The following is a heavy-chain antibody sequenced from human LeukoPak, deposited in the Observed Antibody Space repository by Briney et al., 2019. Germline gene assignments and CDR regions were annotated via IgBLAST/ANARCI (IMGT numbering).Heavy chain of an antibody. CDR2: IRSSRSYI. J-gene: IGHJ6*04. D-gene: IGHD3-3*01. CDR1: GFTFSSYS. CDR3: AREGITIFRVVTPTQMGV. Sequence: GGSLRLSCAASGFTFSSYSMNWVRQAPGKGLEWVSSIRSSRSYIYYADSVKGRFTISRDNAKNSLYLQMNSLRAEDTAVYYCAREGITIFRVVTPTQMGVWGKATMATFSS. V-gene: IGHV3-21*01.